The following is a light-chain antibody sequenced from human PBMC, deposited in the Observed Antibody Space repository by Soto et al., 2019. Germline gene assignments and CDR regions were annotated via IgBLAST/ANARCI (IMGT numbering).Light chain of an antibody. CDR2: EVN. CDR3: TSYAGSNNRGV. Sequence: QSVLTQPPSASGSPGQSVTISCTGTSSDVGGYNYIAWYQHHPGKAPKLSIYEVNRRPSGVPDRFSGSKSGNTASLTVSGLQAEDEADYYCTSYAGSNNRGVFGSGTTLTVL. V-gene: IGLV2-8*01. J-gene: IGLJ1*01. CDR1: SSDVGGYNY.